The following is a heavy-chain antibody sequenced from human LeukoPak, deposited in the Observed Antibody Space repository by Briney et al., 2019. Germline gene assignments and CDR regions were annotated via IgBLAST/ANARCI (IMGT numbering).Heavy chain of an antibody. J-gene: IGHJ4*02. CDR2: ISYDGSSK. D-gene: IGHD6-13*01. CDR1: GFTFSSDG. Sequence: GGSLRLSCAASGFTFSSDGMHWVRQAPGKGLEWVAVISYDGSSKYYADSVRGRFTTSRDNSKNTLYLQMNSMRSEDTAVYYCARDRSSTWSLDFWGQGTLVTVSS. V-gene: IGHV3-30*03. CDR3: ARDRSSTWSLDF.